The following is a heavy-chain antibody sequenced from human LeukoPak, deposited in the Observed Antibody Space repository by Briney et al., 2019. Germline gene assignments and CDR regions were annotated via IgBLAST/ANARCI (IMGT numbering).Heavy chain of an antibody. D-gene: IGHD5-18*01. CDR2: ISGSGDNT. Sequence: GGSLRLSCAASGFTFSSYAMSWVRQVPGKGLEWVSVISGSGDNTYYADSVKGRFTISRDNSKNMLYLQMNSLRAEDTAVYYCARDPTPTQLWFRGSFDYWGQGALVTVSS. CDR1: GFTFSSYA. J-gene: IGHJ4*02. CDR3: ARDPTPTQLWFRGSFDY. V-gene: IGHV3-23*01.